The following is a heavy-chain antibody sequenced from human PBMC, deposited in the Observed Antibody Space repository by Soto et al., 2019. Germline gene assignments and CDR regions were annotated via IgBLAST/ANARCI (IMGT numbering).Heavy chain of an antibody. CDR2: ISYDGSNK. J-gene: IGHJ6*02. Sequence: GGSLRLSCAASGFTFSSYAMHWVRQAPGKGLEWVAVISYDGSNKYYADSVKGRFTISRDNSKNTLYLQMNSLRAEDTAVYYCAREDRGYSYGYGYYYYYGMDVWGQGTTVTVSS. CDR3: AREDRGYSYGYGYYYYYGMDV. CDR1: GFTFSSYA. V-gene: IGHV3-30-3*01. D-gene: IGHD5-18*01.